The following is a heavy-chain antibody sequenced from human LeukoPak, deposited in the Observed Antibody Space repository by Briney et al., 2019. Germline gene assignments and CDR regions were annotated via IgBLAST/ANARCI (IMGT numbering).Heavy chain of an antibody. CDR1: GYTFTSYG. CDR2: INPHTGIT. J-gene: IGHJ4*02. Sequence: ASVKVSCKASGYTFTSYGITWVRQAPGHGLEWMGWINPHTGITNYAQKFQGRVTMSTDTSTTTAYLDLSSLRSDDPAVYYCSMSEVSNWGQGTLVSV. V-gene: IGHV1-18*01. CDR3: SMSEVSN. D-gene: IGHD2/OR15-2a*01.